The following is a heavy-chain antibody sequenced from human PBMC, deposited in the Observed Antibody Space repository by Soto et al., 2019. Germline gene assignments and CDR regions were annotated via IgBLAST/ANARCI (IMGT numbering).Heavy chain of an antibody. CDR1: GFTFSSYW. CDR2: INSDGSST. J-gene: IGHJ3*02. CDR3: ASDTDAFDM. Sequence: GGYLRLSCAASGFTFSSYWMHWVRQAPGKGLAWVSRINSDGSSTSYADSVKGRFTISRDNAKNTLYLQMNSLRAEDTAVYYCASDTDAFDMWGQGTMVTVSS. V-gene: IGHV3-74*01.